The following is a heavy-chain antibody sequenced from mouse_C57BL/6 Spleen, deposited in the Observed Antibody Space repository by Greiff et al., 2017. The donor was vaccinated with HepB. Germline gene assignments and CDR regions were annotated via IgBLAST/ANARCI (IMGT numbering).Heavy chain of an antibody. D-gene: IGHD2-1*01. J-gene: IGHJ2*01. Sequence: QVQLQQSGPELVKPGASVKISCKASGYAFSSSWMNWVKQRPGKGLEWIGRIYPGDGDTNYNGKFKGKATLTADKSSITAYMQLSSLTSEDSAVYFCARSYGNYGYWGQGTTLTVSS. V-gene: IGHV1-82*01. CDR3: ARSYGNYGY. CDR1: GYAFSSSW. CDR2: IYPGDGDT.